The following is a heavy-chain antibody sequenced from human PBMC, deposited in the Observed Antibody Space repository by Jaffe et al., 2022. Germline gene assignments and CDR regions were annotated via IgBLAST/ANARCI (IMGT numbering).Heavy chain of an antibody. D-gene: IGHD6-13*01. CDR1: GDSFSSNSVA. CDR2: TYYRSKWYS. J-gene: IGHJ3*02. CDR3: ARGINSAFDI. V-gene: IGHV6-1*01. Sequence: QVQLQQSGPGLVKPSQTLSLTCAIFGDSFSSNSVAWNWIRQSPSRGLEWLGRTYYRSKWYSEYAVSVRSRITINPDTSKNQFSLQLNSVTPEDTAVYYCARGINSAFDIWGQGTMVTVSS.